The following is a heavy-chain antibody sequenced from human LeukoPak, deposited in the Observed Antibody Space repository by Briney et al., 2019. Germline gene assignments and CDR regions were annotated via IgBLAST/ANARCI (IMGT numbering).Heavy chain of an antibody. CDR3: ASLYYDLWSGYYTAENDAFDI. Sequence: SVKVSCKASGYTFTSYDINWVRQATGQGLEWMGWMNPNSGNTGYAQKFQGRVIITRNTSISTAYMELSSLRSEDTAVYYCASLYYDLWSGYYTAENDAFDIWGQGTMVTVSS. CDR1: GYTFTSYD. J-gene: IGHJ3*02. D-gene: IGHD3-3*01. CDR2: MNPNSGNT. V-gene: IGHV1-8*03.